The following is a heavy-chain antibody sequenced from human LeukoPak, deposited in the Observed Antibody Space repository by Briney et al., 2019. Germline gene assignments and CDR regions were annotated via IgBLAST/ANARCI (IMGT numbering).Heavy chain of an antibody. Sequence: PSETLSLTCTVSGGSISSSSYYWGWIRQPPGKGLEWIGSIYYSGSTYYNPSLKSRVTISVDTSKNQFSLKLSSVTAADTAVYYCARRTEYNWNYEGGDYFDYWGQGTLVTVSS. CDR1: GGSISSSSYY. CDR2: IYYSGST. CDR3: ARRTEYNWNYEGGDYFDY. V-gene: IGHV4-39*01. D-gene: IGHD1-7*01. J-gene: IGHJ4*02.